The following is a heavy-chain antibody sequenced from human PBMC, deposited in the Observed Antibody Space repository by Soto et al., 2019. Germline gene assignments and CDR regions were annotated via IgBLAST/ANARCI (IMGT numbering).Heavy chain of an antibody. V-gene: IGHV5-51*01. CDR2: IWPGDSDT. Sequence: LGESLKISCKGSGYSFTSHWIGWVRQMPGKGLEWMGIIWPGDSDTRYSPSFKGQVTFSADKSSSTAYLQWSSLQASDTAMYYCARQPLNDYGDYAALDYWGQGTLVTVSS. CDR1: GYSFTSHW. CDR3: ARQPLNDYGDYAALDY. D-gene: IGHD4-17*01. J-gene: IGHJ4*02.